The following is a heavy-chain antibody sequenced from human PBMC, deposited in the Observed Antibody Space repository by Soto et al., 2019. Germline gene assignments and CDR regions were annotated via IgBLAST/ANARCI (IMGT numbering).Heavy chain of an antibody. J-gene: IGHJ4*02. CDR2: ISSNGGTT. CDR1: GFTFSSYD. V-gene: IGHV3-64*01. D-gene: IGHD1-7*01. Sequence: EVQLAESGGGMVQPGGSLRLSCVASGFTFSSYDMHWVRQAPGKGLGYVSSISSNGGTTYYGNSVKGRFTISRDNSKNTLYLQMGSLRAEDMAVYYCVRRVSGNYDYWGRGTLVTVSS. CDR3: VRRVSGNYDY.